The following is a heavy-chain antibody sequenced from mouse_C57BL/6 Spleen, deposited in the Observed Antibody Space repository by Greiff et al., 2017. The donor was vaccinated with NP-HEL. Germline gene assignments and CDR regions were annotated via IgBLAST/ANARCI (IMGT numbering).Heavy chain of an antibody. CDR2: IRNKANGYTT. V-gene: IGHV7-3*01. Sequence: EVQLVESGGGLVQPGGSLSLSCAASGFTFTDYYMSWVRQPPGKALEWLGFIRNKANGYTTEYSASVKGRFTISRDNSQSILYLQMNALRAEDSATYYCARYDVTTVVAPFDYWGQGTTLTVSS. CDR3: ARYDVTTVVAPFDY. J-gene: IGHJ2*01. D-gene: IGHD1-1*01. CDR1: GFTFTDYY.